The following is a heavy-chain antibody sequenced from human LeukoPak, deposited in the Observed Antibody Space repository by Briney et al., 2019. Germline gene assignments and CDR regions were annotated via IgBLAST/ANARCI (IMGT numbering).Heavy chain of an antibody. D-gene: IGHD3-22*01. V-gene: IGHV3-48*03. Sequence: GGSLRLSCAASGFTFSSYEMTWVRRAPGKGLEWVSYIGDSGTTIYYADSVKGRFTISRDNAKNSLYLQMNSLRAEDTAVYYCARETETYYYDSSGYSLDYWGQGTLVTVSS. J-gene: IGHJ4*02. CDR2: IGDSGTTI. CDR3: ARETETYYYDSSGYSLDY. CDR1: GFTFSSYE.